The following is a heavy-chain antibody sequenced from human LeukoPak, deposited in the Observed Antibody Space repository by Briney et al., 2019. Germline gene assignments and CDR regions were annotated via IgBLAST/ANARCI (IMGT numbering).Heavy chain of an antibody. Sequence: GGSLRLSCAASGFTFDDYAMHWVRQAPGKGLEWVSGISWNSGSIGYADSVKGRFTISRDNAKNSLYLQMNSLRAEDTALYYCAKGRHDYSNYDLGYWGQGTLVTVSP. CDR3: AKGRHDYSNYDLGY. CDR1: GFTFDDYA. CDR2: ISWNSGSI. V-gene: IGHV3-9*01. J-gene: IGHJ4*02. D-gene: IGHD4-11*01.